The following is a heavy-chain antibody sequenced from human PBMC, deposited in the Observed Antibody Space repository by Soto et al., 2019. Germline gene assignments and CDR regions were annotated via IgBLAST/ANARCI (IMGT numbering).Heavy chain of an antibody. CDR1: GFTFSSYA. J-gene: IGHJ6*02. CDR3: AREYNWNWVSYGMDV. D-gene: IGHD1-7*01. V-gene: IGHV3-30-3*01. Sequence: QVQLVESGGGVVQPGRSLRLSCAASGFTFSSYAMHWVRQAPGKGLEWVAVISYDGSNKYYADSVKGRFTISRDNSKNTLYLQMNSLRAEDTAVYYCAREYNWNWVSYGMDVWGQGTTVTVSS. CDR2: ISYDGSNK.